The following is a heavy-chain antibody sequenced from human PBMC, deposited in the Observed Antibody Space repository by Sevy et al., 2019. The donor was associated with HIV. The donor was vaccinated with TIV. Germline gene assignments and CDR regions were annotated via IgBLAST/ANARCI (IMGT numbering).Heavy chain of an antibody. CDR3: GKGGGGGGGDH. D-gene: IGHD3-16*01. CDR2: IQYDGSNK. Sequence: GGSLRLSCAASGFSFSSYGMHWVRQAPGKGLEWMSYIQYDGSNKDYADSVKGRFTISRDNPKNTLYLQMNSLRVEETAVFYCGKGGGGGGGDHWGQGTLVTVSS. V-gene: IGHV3-30*02. J-gene: IGHJ4*02. CDR1: GFSFSSYG.